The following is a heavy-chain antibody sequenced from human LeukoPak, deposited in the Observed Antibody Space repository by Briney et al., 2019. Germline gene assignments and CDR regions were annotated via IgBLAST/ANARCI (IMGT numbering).Heavy chain of an antibody. J-gene: IGHJ4*02. V-gene: IGHV4-59*01. Sequence: SEALSLTCTVSGGSTSSYYWSWIRQPPGKGLEWIGYIYYSGSTNYNPSLKSRVTISVDTSKNQFSLKLSSVTAADTAVYYCARLYPGGSHFDYWGQGTLVTVSS. D-gene: IGHD3-16*01. CDR3: ARLYPGGSHFDY. CDR1: GGSTSSYY. CDR2: IYYSGST.